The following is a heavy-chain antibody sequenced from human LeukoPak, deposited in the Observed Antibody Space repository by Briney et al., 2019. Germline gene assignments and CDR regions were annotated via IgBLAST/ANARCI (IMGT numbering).Heavy chain of an antibody. J-gene: IGHJ4*02. CDR2: ISGSGTST. CDR3: ARGQGTVTTH. Sequence: GGSLRLSCAASGVTFSTYPMAWVRQGPGKGLEWISSISGSGTSTFYADSVKGRFAISRDNSKNTLYLQINSLRVEDTAVYYCARGQGTVTTHWGQGTLVTVSS. CDR1: GVTFSTYP. V-gene: IGHV3-23*01. D-gene: IGHD4-17*01.